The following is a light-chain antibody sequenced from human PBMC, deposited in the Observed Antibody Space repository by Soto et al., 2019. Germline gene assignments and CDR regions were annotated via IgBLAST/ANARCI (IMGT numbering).Light chain of an antibody. Sequence: DALMTQSPLSLPVTLGQPASISCTCSQSLVNSDGDTYLSWYQLRPGQSPRRLTYKVSNRDAGVPDRFSGRASGIDFTLKISRVEAEDVGVYYCMQSTYWPTFGQGTKLEIK. J-gene: IGKJ2*01. CDR2: KVS. V-gene: IGKV2-30*01. CDR1: QSLVNSDGDTY. CDR3: MQSTYWPT.